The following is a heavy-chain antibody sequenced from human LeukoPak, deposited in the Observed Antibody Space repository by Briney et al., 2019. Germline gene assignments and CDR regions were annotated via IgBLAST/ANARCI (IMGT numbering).Heavy chain of an antibody. J-gene: IGHJ4*02. D-gene: IGHD1-26*01. V-gene: IGHV1-46*01. CDR1: AYTFTSYY. Sequence: GASVKVSFKASAYTFTSYYMHWVRQAPGQGLEWMGIINPSGGSTSYSQKFQGRVTMTRDTTTSTVYMELSSLRSEDTAVYYCWRDGGIVGATEGGYFDYWGQGTLVTVSS. CDR2: INPSGGST. CDR3: WRDGGIVGATEGGYFDY.